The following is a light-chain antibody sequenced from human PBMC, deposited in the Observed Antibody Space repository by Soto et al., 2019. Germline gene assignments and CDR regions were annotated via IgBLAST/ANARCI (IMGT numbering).Light chain of an antibody. CDR3: CSYAGSDTEV. J-gene: IGLJ2*01. CDR1: SSDVGGYNY. CDR2: DVS. Sequence: QSALTQPRSVSGSPGQSVTISCTGTSSDVGGYNYVSWYQQHPGKAPKLMIYDVSKRPSGVPDRCSGSKSGNTASLTISGLQAEDEADYYCCSYAGSDTEVFGGGTKLTVL. V-gene: IGLV2-11*01.